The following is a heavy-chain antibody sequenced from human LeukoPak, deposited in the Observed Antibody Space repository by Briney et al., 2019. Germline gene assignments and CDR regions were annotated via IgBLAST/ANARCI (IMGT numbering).Heavy chain of an antibody. CDR2: IYHSGST. J-gene: IGHJ3*02. CDR3: AKSNGYGLVDI. D-gene: IGHD3-10*01. Sequence: SETLSLTCAVSGGSISSSNWWSWVRQPPGKGLEWIGEIYHSGSTNYNPSLKSRDTISLDTSRNQFSLKLNSVTAADTAVYYCAKSNGYGLVDIWGQGTMVTVSS. V-gene: IGHV4-4*02. CDR1: GGSISSSNW.